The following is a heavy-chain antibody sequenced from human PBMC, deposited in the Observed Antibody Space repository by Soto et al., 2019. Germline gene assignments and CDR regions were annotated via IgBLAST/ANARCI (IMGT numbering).Heavy chain of an antibody. D-gene: IGHD1-1*01. CDR3: ARDPNWKNYYSTMDV. V-gene: IGHV3-30-3*01. Sequence: QVQLVESGGGVVQPGRSLRLSCAASGFTFSGYAMHWVRQAPGKGLEWVAVISYDGSNKYYADSVRGRFTLSRDNSKNTLYLQMNSLRPEDTAVYYCARDPNWKNYYSTMDVWGQGTTVTVSS. J-gene: IGHJ6*02. CDR2: ISYDGSNK. CDR1: GFTFSGYA.